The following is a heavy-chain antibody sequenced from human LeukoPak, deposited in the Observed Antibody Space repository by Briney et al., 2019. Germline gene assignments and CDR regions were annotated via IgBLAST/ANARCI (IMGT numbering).Heavy chain of an antibody. CDR1: GGSISSYY. D-gene: IGHD3-16*01. Sequence: PSETLSLTCTVSGGSISSYYWSWIRQPPGKGLEWIGYIYYSGSTNYNPSLKSRVTISVDTSKNRFSLKLSCVTAADTAVYYCAGEGEESFAYWGQGTLVTVSS. V-gene: IGHV4-59*01. CDR2: IYYSGST. CDR3: AGEGEESFAY. J-gene: IGHJ4*02.